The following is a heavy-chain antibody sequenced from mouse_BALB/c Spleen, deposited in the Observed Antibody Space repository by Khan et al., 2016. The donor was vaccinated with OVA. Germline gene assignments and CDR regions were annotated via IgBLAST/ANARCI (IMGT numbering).Heavy chain of an antibody. CDR2: INTHSGVP. D-gene: IGHD3-3*01. V-gene: IGHV9-4*02. CDR3: AIRGAADYINDGRAKKD. CDR1: GYTFTTAG. J-gene: IGHJ4*01. Sequence: QVQLKQSGPELKKPGETVRISCKASGYTFTTAGIQWVQKMPGKGLKWIGWINTHSGVPTYAEDFKGRFAFSLEISVSTAYLQITNLKNEDTATYVCAIRGAADYINDGRAKKDWGQGNSVTVSS.